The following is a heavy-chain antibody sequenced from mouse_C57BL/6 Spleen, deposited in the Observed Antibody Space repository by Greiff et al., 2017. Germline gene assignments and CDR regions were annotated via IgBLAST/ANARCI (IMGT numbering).Heavy chain of an antibody. J-gene: IGHJ3*01. V-gene: IGHV1-61*01. CDR2: IYPSDSET. CDR1: GYTFTSYW. CDR3: ARGEGYYSKGAWFAY. Sequence: VQLQQPGAELVRPGSSVKLSCKASGYTFTSYWMAWVKQRPGQGLEWIGNIYPSDSETHYNQKFKDKATLTVDKSSSTAYMQLSSLTSEDSAVYYCARGEGYYSKGAWFAYWGQGTLVTVSA. D-gene: IGHD2-5*01.